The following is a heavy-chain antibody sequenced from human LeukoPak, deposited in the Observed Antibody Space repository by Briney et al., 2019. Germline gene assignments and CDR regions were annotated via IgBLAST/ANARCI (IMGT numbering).Heavy chain of an antibody. V-gene: IGHV1-18*01. CDR1: GYTFTSYG. CDR3: ARDVQLWLPYNYYYYYMDV. Sequence: GASVTVSCKASGYTFTSYGISWVRQAPGQGLEWMGWISAYNGNTNYAQKLQGRVTMTTDTSTSTAYMELRSLRSDDTAVYYCARDVQLWLPYNYYYYYMDVWGKGTTVTISS. J-gene: IGHJ6*03. D-gene: IGHD5-18*01. CDR2: ISAYNGNT.